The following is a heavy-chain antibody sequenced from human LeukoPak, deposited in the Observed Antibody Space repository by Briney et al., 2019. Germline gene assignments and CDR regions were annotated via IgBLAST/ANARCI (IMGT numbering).Heavy chain of an antibody. V-gene: IGHV3-48*01. CDR1: GFRFSDYS. CDR2: IGVDSGNT. D-gene: IGHD5-24*01. CDR3: ARNYKYPFDN. Sequence: AGGSLRLSCAASGFRFSDYSMNWVRQAPGKGREWISYIGVDSGNTHYADSVKGRFTISGDNAKNSLYLQMHSLRVEDTAVYYCARNYKYPFDNWGQGTLVTVSS. J-gene: IGHJ4*02.